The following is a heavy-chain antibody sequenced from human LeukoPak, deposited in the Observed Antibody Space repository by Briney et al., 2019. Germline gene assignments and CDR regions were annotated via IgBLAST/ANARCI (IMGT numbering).Heavy chain of an antibody. CDR2: ISGSGGST. CDR1: GFTFSTYS. V-gene: IGHV3-23*01. Sequence: GGSLRLSCAASGFTFSTYSMNWVRQAPGKGLEWVSAISGSGGSTYYADSVKGRFTVSRDNSKNTLYLQMNSLRAEDTAVFYCAKRRTAPDTNPNWFFDLWGRGTLVTVSS. CDR3: AKRRTAPDTNPNWFFDL. J-gene: IGHJ2*01. D-gene: IGHD1-14*01.